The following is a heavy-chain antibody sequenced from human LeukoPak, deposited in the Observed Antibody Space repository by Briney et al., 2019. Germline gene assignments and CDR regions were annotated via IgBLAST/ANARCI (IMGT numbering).Heavy chain of an antibody. D-gene: IGHD5-18*01. CDR2: IIPIFGTA. J-gene: IGHJ4*02. CDR3: VPHTRSDTAMVN. CDR1: GGTFISYA. Sequence: SVKVSSKASGGTFISYAISWVRQAPGQGLEWMGGIIPIFGTANYAQKFQGRVTITADESTSTAYMELSSLRSEDTAVYYCVPHTRSDTAMVNWGQGTLVTVSS. V-gene: IGHV1-69*13.